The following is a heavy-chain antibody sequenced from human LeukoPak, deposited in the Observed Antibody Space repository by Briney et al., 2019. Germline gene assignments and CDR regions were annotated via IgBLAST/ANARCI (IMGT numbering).Heavy chain of an antibody. CDR3: ATNHRSAYPQRGDY. CDR2: ISTSSGTI. J-gene: IGHJ4*02. Sequence: GGSLRLSCAASGFTFSSYSMNWVRQAPGKRLERLSYISTSSGTIHYAASVKGRFTVSRDNAKNSLYLQMNSLRAEDTAVYYCATNHRSAYPQRGDYWGQGTLATVSS. D-gene: IGHD3-22*01. CDR1: GFTFSSYS. V-gene: IGHV3-48*01.